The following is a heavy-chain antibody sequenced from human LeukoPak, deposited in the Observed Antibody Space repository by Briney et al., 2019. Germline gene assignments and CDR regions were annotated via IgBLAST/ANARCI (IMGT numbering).Heavy chain of an antibody. CDR3: AAGTAADY. CDR2: VSSSSSYT. Sequence: GGSLRLPCVVSGIPFSDFYMNWIRQAPGKGLEWISYVSSSSSYTDYAESGKGRFSIARDNAKSALYLEMSDLRVEDTAVYYCAAGTAADYWGQGTLVIVSS. CDR1: GIPFSDFY. D-gene: IGHD6-13*01. J-gene: IGHJ4*02. V-gene: IGHV3-11*03.